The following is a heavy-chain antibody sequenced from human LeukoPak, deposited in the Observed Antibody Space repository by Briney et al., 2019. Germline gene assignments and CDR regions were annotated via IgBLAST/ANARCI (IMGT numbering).Heavy chain of an antibody. CDR2: IYYSGST. D-gene: IGHD3-10*01. V-gene: IGHV4-31*03. CDR1: GGSISSGGYY. CDR3: ARDRRGFGGMYYFDY. Sequence: PSETLSLTCTVSGGSISSGGYYWSWIRQHPGKGLEWIGYIYYSGSTYYNPSLKSRVTISVDTSKNQFSLKLSSVTAADTAAYYCARDRRGFGGMYYFDYWGQGTLVTVSS. J-gene: IGHJ4*02.